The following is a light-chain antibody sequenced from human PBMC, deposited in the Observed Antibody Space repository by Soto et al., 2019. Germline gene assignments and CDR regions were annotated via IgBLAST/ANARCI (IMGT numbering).Light chain of an antibody. CDR2: DAS. CDR3: QQRYSWPPT. J-gene: IGKJ1*01. CDR1: QPISSY. V-gene: IGKV3-11*01. Sequence: ETVLTQSPGTLSLSPGERATLSCRASQPISSYLAWYQHKPGQAPRLLIYDASKGATGIPARFSGSGSGTDFTLTISSLEPEDFAVYFCQQRYSWPPTFGQGTKVDIK.